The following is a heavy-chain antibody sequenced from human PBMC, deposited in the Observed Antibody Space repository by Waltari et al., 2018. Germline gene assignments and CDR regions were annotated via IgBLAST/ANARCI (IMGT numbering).Heavy chain of an antibody. CDR3: ARGLAADWYFDL. D-gene: IGHD6-13*01. J-gene: IGHJ2*01. Sequence: QVQLQQWGAGLLKPSETLSLTCAVYGGSFSGYYWSWIRQPPGKGLEWIGEINHSGSTNYNPSLKSRVTISVDTSKNQFSLKLSSVTAADTAVYYCARGLAADWYFDLWGRGTLVTVSS. CDR2: INHSGST. V-gene: IGHV4-34*01. CDR1: GGSFSGYY.